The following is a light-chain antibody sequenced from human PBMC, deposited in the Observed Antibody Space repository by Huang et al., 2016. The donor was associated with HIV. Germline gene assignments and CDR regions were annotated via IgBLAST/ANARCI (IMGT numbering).Light chain of an antibody. J-gene: IGKJ3*01. V-gene: IGKV1-5*03. CDR1: QSVSTR. CDR2: EAS. CDR3: QQYNTFT. Sequence: DIQMTQSPSTLSAAIGDRVTITCRASQSVSTRLAWYQQKPGKAPRLLIQEASSLERGVPSRFSGSGSGTEFTLTISSLQPDDSATDSCQQYNTFTFGPGTKVDI.